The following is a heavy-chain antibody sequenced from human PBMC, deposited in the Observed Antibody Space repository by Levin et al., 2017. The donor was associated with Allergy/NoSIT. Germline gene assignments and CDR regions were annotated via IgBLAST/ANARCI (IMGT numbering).Heavy chain of an antibody. J-gene: IGHJ4*02. D-gene: IGHD3-3*01. CDR1: GFAFEDFA. CDR3: ADGRYYDFWSGYFRF. CDR2: VSWNSGTI. V-gene: IGHV3-9*01. Sequence: SLKISCVVSGFAFEDFAMHWVRQAPGKGLEWVSGVSWNSGTIAYADSVKGRFTVSRENAKNSLYLQMDRLRTEDTAFYFCADGRYYDFWSGYFRFWSQGSLVTVSS.